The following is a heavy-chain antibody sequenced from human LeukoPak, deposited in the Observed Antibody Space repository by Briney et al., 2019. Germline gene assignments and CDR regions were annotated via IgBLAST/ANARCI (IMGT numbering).Heavy chain of an antibody. Sequence: PGGSLRLSCAASGFTFRNYEMIWVRQAPGKGLEWVSGINWNGGSTGYADSVKGRFTISRDNAKNSPYLQMNSLRAEDTALYYCARGAAAAGYFDYWGQGTLVTVSS. CDR2: INWNGGST. CDR3: ARGAAAAGYFDY. V-gene: IGHV3-20*04. D-gene: IGHD6-13*01. J-gene: IGHJ4*02. CDR1: GFTFRNYE.